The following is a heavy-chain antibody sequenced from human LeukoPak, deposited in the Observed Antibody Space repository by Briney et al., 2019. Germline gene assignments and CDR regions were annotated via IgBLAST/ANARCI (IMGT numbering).Heavy chain of an antibody. CDR2: INAGNGNT. J-gene: IGHJ4*02. CDR1: EYTFTSYA. CDR3: ARSRVTMVRGVITPLDY. V-gene: IGHV1-3*01. D-gene: IGHD3-10*01. Sequence: ASVKVSCKASEYTFTSYAMHWVRQAPGQRLEWMGWINAGNGNTKYSQKFQGRVTITRDTSASTAYMELSSLRSEDTAVYYCARSRVTMVRGVITPLDYWGQGTLVTVSS.